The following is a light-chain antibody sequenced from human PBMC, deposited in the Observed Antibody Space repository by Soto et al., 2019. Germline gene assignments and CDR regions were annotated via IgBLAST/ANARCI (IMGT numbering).Light chain of an antibody. CDR1: SRDVGGYNY. CDR3: SSYTSSSTRV. CDR2: DVS. J-gene: IGLJ1*01. V-gene: IGLV2-14*01. Sequence: QPALTQPASVSGSPGQSITISCTGTSRDVGGYNYVSWYQQHPGKAPKLMIYDVSNRPSGVSNRFSGSKSGNTASLTISGLQAEDEADYYCSSYTSSSTRVFGTGTRSPS.